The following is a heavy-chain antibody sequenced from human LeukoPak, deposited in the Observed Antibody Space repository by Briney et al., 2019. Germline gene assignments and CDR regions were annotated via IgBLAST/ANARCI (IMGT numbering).Heavy chain of an antibody. CDR3: ARDNVRQLGTGGYDAFDI. D-gene: IGHD3-10*02. V-gene: IGHV4-39*07. J-gene: IGHJ3*02. CDR1: GGSISSSGYY. CDR2: IYYSGST. Sequence: SETLSLTCTVSGGSISSSGYYWGWIRQPPGKGLEWIGSIYYSGSTNYNPSLKSRVTISVDTSKNQFSLKLSSVTAADTAVYYCARDNVRQLGTGGYDAFDIWGQGTMVTVSS.